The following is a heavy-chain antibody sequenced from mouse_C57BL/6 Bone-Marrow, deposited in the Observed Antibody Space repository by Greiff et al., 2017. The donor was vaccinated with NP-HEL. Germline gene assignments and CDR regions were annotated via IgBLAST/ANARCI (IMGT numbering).Heavy chain of an antibody. CDR1: GYTFTSYT. J-gene: IGHJ1*03. V-gene: IGHV1-4*01. CDR2: INPSSGYT. CDR3: ARARVYSNPWYFGV. Sequence: VQLQESGAELARPGASVKMSCKASGYTFTSYTMHWVNQRPGQGLEWIGYINPSSGYTKYNQKFKDKATLTADKSSSTAYMQLSSLTSEDSAVYYCARARVYSNPWYFGVWGTGTTVTVSS. D-gene: IGHD2-5*01.